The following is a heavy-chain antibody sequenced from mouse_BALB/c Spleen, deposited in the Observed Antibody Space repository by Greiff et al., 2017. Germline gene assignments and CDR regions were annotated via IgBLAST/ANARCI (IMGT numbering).Heavy chain of an antibody. J-gene: IGHJ4*01. D-gene: IGHD1-1*01. CDR3: ARGDYGSSYAMDY. V-gene: IGHV1-69*02. CDR1: GYTFTSYW. CDR2: IDPSDSYT. Sequence: QVQLQQPGAELVKPGASVKLSCKASGYTFTSYWMHWVKQRPGQGLEWIGEIDPSDSYTNYNQKFKGKATLTVDKSSSTAYMQLSSLTSEDSAVYYCARGDYGSSYAMDYWGQGTSVTVSS.